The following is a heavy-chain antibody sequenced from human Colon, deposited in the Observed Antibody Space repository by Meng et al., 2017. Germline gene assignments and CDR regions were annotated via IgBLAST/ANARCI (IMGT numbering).Heavy chain of an antibody. J-gene: IGHJ5*01. CDR1: GFIFSNYW. CDR2: INHDGGDQ. D-gene: IGHD3-22*01. CDR3: VRDFDNYERSGYDNWFDS. Sequence: GESLKISCEASGFIFSNYWMSWVRQTPGKGLEWVAIINHDGGDQKYVDSVKGRFSIFRDNTRNSLHLQMNSLRVEDTAVYYCVRDFDNYERSGYDNWFDSWGQGTPVTVSS. V-gene: IGHV3-7*01.